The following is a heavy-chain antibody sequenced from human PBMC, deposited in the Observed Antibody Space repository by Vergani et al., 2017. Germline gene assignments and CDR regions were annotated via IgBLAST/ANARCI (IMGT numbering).Heavy chain of an antibody. CDR1: GFTFSSYG. V-gene: IGHV3-33*01. Sequence: QVQLVESGGGVDQPGRSLRLSCAASGFTFSSYGMHWVRQAPGKGLEWVSVIWYDGSNKYYADSVKGRFTISRDNSKNTLYLQMNSLRAEDTAVYYCARLERGKLVDYWGQGTLVTVSS. CDR2: IWYDGSNK. J-gene: IGHJ4*02. CDR3: ARLERGKLVDY. D-gene: IGHD1-1*01.